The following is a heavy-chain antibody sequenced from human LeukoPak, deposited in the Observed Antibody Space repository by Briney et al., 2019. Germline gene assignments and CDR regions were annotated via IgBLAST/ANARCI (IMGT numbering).Heavy chain of an antibody. D-gene: IGHD6-19*01. Sequence: GGSLRPSCAASGFTVSSNYMSWVRQAPGKGLEWVSVIYSGGSTYYADSVKGRFTISRDNSKNTLYLQMNSLRAEDTAVYYCARVSRSIAVAGTEYYFDYWGQGTLVTVSS. CDR2: IYSGGST. CDR3: ARVSRSIAVAGTEYYFDY. CDR1: GFTVSSNY. V-gene: IGHV3-53*01. J-gene: IGHJ4*02.